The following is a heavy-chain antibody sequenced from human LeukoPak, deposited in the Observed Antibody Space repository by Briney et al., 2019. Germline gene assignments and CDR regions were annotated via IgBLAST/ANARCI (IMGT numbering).Heavy chain of an antibody. V-gene: IGHV3-23*01. D-gene: IGHD4-17*01. CDR2: ISGNSDRT. J-gene: IGHJ1*01. CDR3: AKGHGDYVPAEYLQH. CDR1: GFTFSNYA. Sequence: GGSLRLSCAGSGFTFSNYAMTWVRQAPGKGLEWVSSISGNSDRTYYADSVKGRFTISRDNSKNTVTLQMNSLRAEDTAVYSCAKGHGDYVPAEYLQHWGQGTLATVSS.